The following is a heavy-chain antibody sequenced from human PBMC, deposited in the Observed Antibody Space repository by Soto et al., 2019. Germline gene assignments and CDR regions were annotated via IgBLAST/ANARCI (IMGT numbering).Heavy chain of an antibody. CDR1: GYSFTSYW. V-gene: IGHV5-51*01. CDR2: IYPGDSDT. Sequence: PGESLKISCKGSGYSFTSYWIGWVRQMPGKGLEWMGIIYPGDSDTRYSPSFQGQVTISADKSISTAYLQWSSLKASDTAMYYCASRPYYSGSGIGIYGMDAWGQGATVTVSS. CDR3: ASRPYYSGSGIGIYGMDA. D-gene: IGHD3-10*01. J-gene: IGHJ6*02.